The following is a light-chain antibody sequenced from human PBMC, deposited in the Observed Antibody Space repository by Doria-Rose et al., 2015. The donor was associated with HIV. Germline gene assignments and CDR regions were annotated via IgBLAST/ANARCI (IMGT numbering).Light chain of an antibody. CDR1: QSFSSTY. Sequence: TQSPGTPSLSPGERATLSCRARQSFSSTYLAWYQQKPGQAPSLLIYDGSTRATGIPDRFSASGSGTDFTLTINRLEPEDFALYYCHQYGTSWTFGQGTKVEI. V-gene: IGKV3-20*01. CDR2: DGS. J-gene: IGKJ1*01. CDR3: HQYGTSWT.